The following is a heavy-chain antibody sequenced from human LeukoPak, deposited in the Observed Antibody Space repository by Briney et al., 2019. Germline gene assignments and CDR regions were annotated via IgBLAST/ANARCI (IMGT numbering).Heavy chain of an antibody. CDR3: ARDNGLPDV. D-gene: IGHD1-14*01. V-gene: IGHV4-34*01. CDR1: GGSFSGYY. Sequence: SETLSLTCAVYGGSFSGYYWSWIRQPPGKGLEWIGEINHSGGTNYNPSLKSRVTISVDTSKNQFSLKLSSVTAADTAVYYCARDNGLPDVWGKGTTVTISS. CDR2: INHSGGT. J-gene: IGHJ6*04.